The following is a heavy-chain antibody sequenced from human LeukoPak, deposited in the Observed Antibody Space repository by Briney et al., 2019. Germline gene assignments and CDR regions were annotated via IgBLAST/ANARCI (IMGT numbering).Heavy chain of an antibody. V-gene: IGHV3-48*03. CDR3: ATSLSGWFGPSAYY. J-gene: IGHJ4*02. Sequence: GSLRLSCAASGFPFPNNEMSWVRQAPGKGLEWVSFISSGSDDIQYADSVKGRFTISRDNAQDSLYLQMNSLRVEDTAIYYCATSLSGWFGPSAYYWGQGTQVTVSS. D-gene: IGHD6-19*01. CDR2: ISSGSDDI. CDR1: GFPFPNNE.